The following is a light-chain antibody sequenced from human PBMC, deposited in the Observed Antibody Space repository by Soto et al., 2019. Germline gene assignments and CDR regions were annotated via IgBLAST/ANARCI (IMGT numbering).Light chain of an antibody. V-gene: IGLV2-14*01. CDR3: SSYTRSSTLI. J-gene: IGLJ2*01. CDR1: SSDVGTYRY. Sequence: QSALTQPASVSGSPGQSITISCTGTSSDVGTYRYVSWYQQHPGKAPKLMIYAVSNRPSGVSNRFSGSKSGNTASLTISVLQAEDEADYYCSSYTRSSTLIFGGGTKLTVL. CDR2: AVS.